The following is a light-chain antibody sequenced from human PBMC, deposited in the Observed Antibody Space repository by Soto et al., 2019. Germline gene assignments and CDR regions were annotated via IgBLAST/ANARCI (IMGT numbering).Light chain of an antibody. Sequence: QSVLTQPASASGSPGQSITVSCTGTNTDVGDYNYVSWYQHRPGKAPRLMIYAVRNRLSGVSNRFSGSTSGNTASLTISGLQAEDEADYYFTSYSPTGGLVVGRGTKVPVL. V-gene: IGLV2-14*01. CDR3: TSYSPTGGLV. J-gene: IGLJ6*01. CDR1: NTDVGDYNY. CDR2: AVR.